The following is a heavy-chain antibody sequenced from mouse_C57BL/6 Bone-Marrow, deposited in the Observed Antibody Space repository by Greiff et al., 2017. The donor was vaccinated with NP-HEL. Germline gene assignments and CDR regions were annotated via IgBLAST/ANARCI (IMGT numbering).Heavy chain of an antibody. J-gene: IGHJ1*03. V-gene: IGHV5-15*01. Sequence: EVKLMESGGGLVQPGGSLKLSCAASGFTFSDYGMAWVRQAPRKGPEWVAFISNLAYSIYYADPVTGRFTISRENAKNTLYLEMSSLRSEDTAMYYCARGDYGDWYFDVWGTGTTVTVSS. CDR3: ARGDYGDWYFDV. CDR2: ISNLAYSI. D-gene: IGHD2-4*01. CDR1: GFTFSDYG.